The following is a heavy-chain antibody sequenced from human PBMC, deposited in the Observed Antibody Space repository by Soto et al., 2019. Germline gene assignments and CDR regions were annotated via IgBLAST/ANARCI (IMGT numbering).Heavy chain of an antibody. J-gene: IGHJ4*02. V-gene: IGHV3-15*01. Sequence: GGSLRLSCAASGFTFSNAWMSWVRQAPGKGLEWVGRIKSKTDGGTTDYAAPVKGRFTISRDDSKNTLYLQMNSLKTEDTAVYYCTTLDVVPAATCLEYFDYWGQGTLVTVSS. CDR2: IKSKTDGGTT. CDR3: TTLDVVPAATCLEYFDY. D-gene: IGHD2-2*01. CDR1: GFTFSNAW.